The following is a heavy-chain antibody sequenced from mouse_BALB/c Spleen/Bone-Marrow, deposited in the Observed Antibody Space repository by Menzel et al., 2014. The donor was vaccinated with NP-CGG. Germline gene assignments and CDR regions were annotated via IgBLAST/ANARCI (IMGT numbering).Heavy chain of an antibody. CDR3: VRNWDPY. CDR1: GYTFTDYY. CDR2: IYLGSGNT. D-gene: IGHD4-1*01. J-gene: IGHJ2*01. V-gene: IGHV1-84*02. Sequence: VHLVESGPELVKPGASVKISCKVSGYTFTDYYINWVRQKPGQGLEWIGWIYLGSGNTKYNEKFKGKATLTVDTSSSTAYMQLSSLTAEDTAVYFCVRNWDPYWGQGTTLTVSS.